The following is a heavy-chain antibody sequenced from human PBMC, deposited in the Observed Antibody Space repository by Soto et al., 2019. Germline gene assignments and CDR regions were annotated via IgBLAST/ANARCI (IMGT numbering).Heavy chain of an antibody. CDR2: ISSSSSYI. J-gene: IGHJ6*02. CDR3: ARDGARYDFWSGYRLDV. V-gene: IGHV3-21*01. D-gene: IGHD3-3*01. CDR1: GFTFSSYS. Sequence: PGGSLRLSCAASGFTFSSYSMNWVRQAPGKGLEWVSSISSSSSYIYYADSVKGRFTISRDNAKNSLYLQMNSLRAEDTAVYYCARDGARYDFWSGYRLDVWGQGTTVTVSS.